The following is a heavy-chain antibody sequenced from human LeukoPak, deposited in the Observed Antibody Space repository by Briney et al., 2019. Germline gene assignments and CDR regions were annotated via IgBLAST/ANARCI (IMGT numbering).Heavy chain of an antibody. Sequence: GGSLRLSCAASGFTFSNYWMSWVRQAPGKGLEWVANIKQEGSEKYYVDSVKGRFTISRDNSKNTLYLKTNSLRAEDTAVYYCAKDWSGYDAFDIWGQGTMVTVSS. CDR2: IKQEGSEK. V-gene: IGHV3-7*03. CDR1: GFTFSNYW. CDR3: AKDWSGYDAFDI. D-gene: IGHD3-3*01. J-gene: IGHJ3*02.